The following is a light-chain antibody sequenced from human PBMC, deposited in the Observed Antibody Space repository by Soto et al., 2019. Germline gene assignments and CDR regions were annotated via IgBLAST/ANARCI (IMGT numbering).Light chain of an antibody. CDR3: QQYGSSPLLT. CDR2: GAS. V-gene: IGKV3-20*01. CDR1: QSVSSSY. J-gene: IGKJ4*01. Sequence: ELVLTHAPGTLSLYPGERATLSCRASQSVSSSYLAWYQQKPGQAPRLLIYGASSRATGIPDRFSGSGSGTDFTLTISRLEPEDFAVYYCQQYGSSPLLTFGGGTKVDIK.